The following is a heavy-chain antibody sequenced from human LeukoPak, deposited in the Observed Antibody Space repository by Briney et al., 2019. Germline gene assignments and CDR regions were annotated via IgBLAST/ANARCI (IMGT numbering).Heavy chain of an antibody. J-gene: IGHJ4*02. CDR1: GFDISYNY. V-gene: IGHV3-53*01. CDR3: AKGPLIEVAGTTWDY. D-gene: IGHD6-19*01. Sequence: PGGSLRLSCVASGFDISYNYVGWVRQAPGKGLEWVSVIHTGGTTYYADSVKGRFTISRDNSKNTLYLQMNSLRAEDTAVYYCAKGPLIEVAGTTWDYWGQGTLVTVSS. CDR2: IHTGGTT.